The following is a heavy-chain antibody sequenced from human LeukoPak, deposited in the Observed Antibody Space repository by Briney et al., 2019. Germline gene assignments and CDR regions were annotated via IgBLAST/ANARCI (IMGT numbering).Heavy chain of an antibody. J-gene: IGHJ4*02. D-gene: IGHD3-22*01. CDR3: ARHSGYHSTMYLDY. V-gene: IGHV1-69*13. Sequence: SVKVSCKPSGGTFNSYAISWVRQAPGQGLEWMGGITAIFRTANYAQKFQGRVTITADEFMSTVYMELSSLRSEDTAVYYCARHSGYHSTMYLDYWGQGTLVTVSS. CDR1: GGTFNSYA. CDR2: ITAIFRTA.